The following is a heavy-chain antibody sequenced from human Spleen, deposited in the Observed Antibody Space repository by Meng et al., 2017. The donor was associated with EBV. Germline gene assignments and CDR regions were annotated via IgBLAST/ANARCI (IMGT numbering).Heavy chain of an antibody. J-gene: IGHJ5*02. D-gene: IGHD6-19*01. CDR1: GDIFTNLA. V-gene: IGHV1-69*06. CDR2: FLPILGAA. CDR3: ARDGIAVPGGSNWFDP. Sequence: VRLRPSGAGGNKPGSSGKVSCNASGDIFTNLAFTWVRQVPGKGLEWMGGFLPILGAANYAQKFQGRLTITADKSTTTAFMELRSLRVDDTAVYFCARDGIAVPGGSNWFDPWGQGTLVTVSS.